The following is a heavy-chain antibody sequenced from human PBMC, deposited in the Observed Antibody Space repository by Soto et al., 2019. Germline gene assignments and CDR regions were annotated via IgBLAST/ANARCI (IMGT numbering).Heavy chain of an antibody. J-gene: IGHJ4*02. D-gene: IGHD6-13*01. Sequence: GGALLLSCTRSVFDFGDYYMSWIRQAPGKGLEWVSYIDSGDGTTYYTDSVKGRFTISRDNAKKTVYLQMSSLRVEDTALYYCVRPYYSSSWFPFDRWGQGTLVTVSS. CDR1: VFDFGDYY. V-gene: IGHV3-11*01. CDR3: VRPYYSSSWFPFDR. CDR2: IDSGDGTT.